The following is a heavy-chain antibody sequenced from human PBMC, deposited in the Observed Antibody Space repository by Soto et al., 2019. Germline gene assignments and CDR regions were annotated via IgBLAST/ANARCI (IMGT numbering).Heavy chain of an antibody. V-gene: IGHV1-2*04. CDR3: ARDSSGYYSAYYYGMDV. CDR1: GYTFTGYY. J-gene: IGHJ6*02. Sequence: GASVKVSGKASGYTFTGYYMHWVRQAPGQGLEWMGWINPNSGGTNYAQKFQGWVTMTRDTSISIAYMELSRLRSDDTAVYYCARDSSGYYSAYYYGMDVWGQGTTVTVSS. D-gene: IGHD3-22*01. CDR2: INPNSGGT.